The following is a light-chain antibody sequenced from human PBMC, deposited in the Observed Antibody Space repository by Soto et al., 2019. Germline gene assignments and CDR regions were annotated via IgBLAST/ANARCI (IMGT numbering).Light chain of an antibody. CDR3: SSYTTSDTWV. J-gene: IGLJ3*02. V-gene: IGLV2-14*01. CDR2: EVI. CDR1: SSDIGAYTY. Sequence: QAVVTQPASVSGSPGQSITISCTGTSSDIGAYTYVSWYQQHPGKAPRLMIFEVINRPSGVSDRFSGSKSDNTASLTISGLQPDDEADYYCSSYTTSDTWVFGGGTKLTVL.